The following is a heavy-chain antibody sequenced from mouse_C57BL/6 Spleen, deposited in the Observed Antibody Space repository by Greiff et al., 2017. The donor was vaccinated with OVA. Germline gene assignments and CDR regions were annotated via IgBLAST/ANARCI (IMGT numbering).Heavy chain of an antibody. V-gene: IGHV14-2*01. CDR2: IDPEDGET. D-gene: IGHD1-1*01. J-gene: IGHJ2*01. CDR3: ARWTTVVEEYYFDY. CDR1: GFNIKDYY. Sequence: EVQLQQSGAELVKPGASVKLSCTASGFNIKDYYMHWVKQRTEQGLEWIGRIDPEDGETKYAPKFQGKATITADTSSNTAYLQLSSLTSEDTAVYYCARWTTVVEEYYFDYWGQGTTLTVSS.